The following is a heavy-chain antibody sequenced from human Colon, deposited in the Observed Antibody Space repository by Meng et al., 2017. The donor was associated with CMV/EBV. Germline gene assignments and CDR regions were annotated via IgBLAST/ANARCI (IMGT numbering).Heavy chain of an antibody. CDR3: ARGNMVVTSDFDY. Sequence: AASGFTFSSYSMSWVRQAPGKGLEWVSSISSSSSYIYYADSVKGRFTISRDNAKNSLYLQMNSLRAEDTAVYYCARGNMVVTSDFDYWGQGTLVTVSS. D-gene: IGHD4/OR15-4a*01. V-gene: IGHV3-21*01. J-gene: IGHJ4*02. CDR1: GFTFSSYS. CDR2: ISSSSSYI.